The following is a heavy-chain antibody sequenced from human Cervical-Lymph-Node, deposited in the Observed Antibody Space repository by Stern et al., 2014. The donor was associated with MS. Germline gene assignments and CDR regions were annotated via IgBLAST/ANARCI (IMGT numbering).Heavy chain of an antibody. V-gene: IGHV2-5*02. Sequence: QVTLRESGPTLVKPTETLTLTCTVSGFSLNADPVGVGWIRQPPGKAPEWLALIYWDDEKRYSPTLKSRLTISKDTSKNQVVLTMTNVGPEDAATYFCTHYTSVWSNYIQNWGQGTLVIVSS. D-gene: IGHD6-19*01. CDR3: THYTSVWSNYIQN. CDR2: IYWDDEK. CDR1: GFSLNADPVG. J-gene: IGHJ1*01.